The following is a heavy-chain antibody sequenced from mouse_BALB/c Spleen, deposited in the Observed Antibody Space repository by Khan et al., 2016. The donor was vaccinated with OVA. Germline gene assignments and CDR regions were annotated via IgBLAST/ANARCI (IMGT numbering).Heavy chain of an antibody. CDR3: VSRSWFAY. Sequence: EVQLVESGGGLVQPKGSLKLSCAASGFTFNTYAINWVSQAPGKGLEWVARIRSKSNNYATYYADSVKDRLTISRADTQSMLYLQMNNLKTEDAAMYYCVSRSWFAYWGQGTLVTVSA. CDR1: GFTFNTYA. J-gene: IGHJ3*01. V-gene: IGHV10-1*02. CDR2: IRSKSNNYAT.